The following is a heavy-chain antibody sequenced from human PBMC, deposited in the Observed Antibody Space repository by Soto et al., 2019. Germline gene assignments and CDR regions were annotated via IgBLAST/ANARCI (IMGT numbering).Heavy chain of an antibody. Sequence: SETLSLTCFVSGYSITAGGYCWSWIRHHPGKRLEWIGSFYSSGSIIYNPSLRSRVSISGDTSSNQFSMSLTSVTAADTARYYCARMYSSGSGWFHPWGQGTLVTVSS. CDR1: GYSITAGGYC. D-gene: IGHD6-19*01. V-gene: IGHV4-31*03. J-gene: IGHJ5*02. CDR3: ARMYSSGSGWFHP. CDR2: FYSSGSI.